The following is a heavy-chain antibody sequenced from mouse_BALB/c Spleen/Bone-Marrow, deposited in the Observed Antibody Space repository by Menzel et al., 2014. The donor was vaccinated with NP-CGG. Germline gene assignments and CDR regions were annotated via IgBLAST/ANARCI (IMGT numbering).Heavy chain of an antibody. V-gene: IGHV7-3*02. CDR1: GFTFTGYY. CDR2: IRNKANGYTT. D-gene: IGHD2-1*01. Sequence: EVQGGESGGGLVQPGGSLRLSSATSGFTFTGYYMSWVRQPPGKALEWLGFIRNKANGYTTEYSASVKGRFTISRDNSQSILYLQMNTLTADDSATYYCARFLYPRAMDYWGQGTSVTVSS. CDR3: ARFLYPRAMDY. J-gene: IGHJ4*01.